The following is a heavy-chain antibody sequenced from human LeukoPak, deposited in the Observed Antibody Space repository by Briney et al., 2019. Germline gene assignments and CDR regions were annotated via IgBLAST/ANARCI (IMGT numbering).Heavy chain of an antibody. D-gene: IGHD3-3*01. J-gene: IGHJ5*02. CDR2: ISGSGGST. Sequence: GGSLRLSCAASGFTFSSYAMSWVRQAPGKGLEWVSAISGSGGSTYYADSVKGRFTISRDNSKNTLYLQMNSLRAEDTAVYYCAKDSVPTYYDSWSGYGNWFDPWGQGTLVTVSS. CDR1: GFTFSSYA. CDR3: AKDSVPTYYDSWSGYGNWFDP. V-gene: IGHV3-23*01.